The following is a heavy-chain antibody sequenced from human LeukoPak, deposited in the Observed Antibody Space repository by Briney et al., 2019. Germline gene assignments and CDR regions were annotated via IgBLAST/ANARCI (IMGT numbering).Heavy chain of an antibody. CDR2: ISWNSGSI. D-gene: IGHD3-10*01. CDR1: GFTFDDYA. J-gene: IGHJ4*02. CDR3: AKDYYGSGSYYYFDY. Sequence: SLRLSCAASGFTFDDYAMHWVRQAPGKGLEWVSGISWNSGSIGYADSVKGRFTISRDNAKNSLYLQINSLRAEDTALYYCAKDYYGSGSYYYFDYWGQGTLVTVSS. V-gene: IGHV3-9*01.